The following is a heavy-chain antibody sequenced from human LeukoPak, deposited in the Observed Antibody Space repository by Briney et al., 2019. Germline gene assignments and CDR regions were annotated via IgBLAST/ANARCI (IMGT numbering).Heavy chain of an antibody. CDR3: ARGRGDKTPDWFDP. Sequence: SETLSLTCTVSGGSISSYYWSWIRQPPGKGLEWIEYIYYSGSTNYNPSLKSRVTISVDTSKNQFSLKLSSVTAADTAVYYCARGRGDKTPDWFDPWGQGTLVTVSS. V-gene: IGHV4-59*12. CDR2: IYYSGST. CDR1: GGSISSYY. J-gene: IGHJ5*02. D-gene: IGHD3-10*01.